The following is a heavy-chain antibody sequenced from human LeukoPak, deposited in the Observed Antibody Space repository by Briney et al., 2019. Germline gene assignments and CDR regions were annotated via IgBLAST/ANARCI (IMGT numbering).Heavy chain of an antibody. CDR1: EYTFTSYD. Sequence: ASVKVSCKASEYTFTSYDINWVRQATGQGLEWMGWMNPNSGNTGYAQKFQGRVTMTRNTSISTAYMELSNLRSEDTAVYYCARVSWNYVDGYYYYMDVWGKGTTVTVSS. CDR2: MNPNSGNT. CDR3: ARVSWNYVDGYYYYMDV. J-gene: IGHJ6*03. V-gene: IGHV1-8*01. D-gene: IGHD1-7*01.